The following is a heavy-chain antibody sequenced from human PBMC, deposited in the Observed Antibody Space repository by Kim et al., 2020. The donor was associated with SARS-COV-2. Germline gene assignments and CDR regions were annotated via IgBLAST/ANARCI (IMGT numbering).Heavy chain of an antibody. D-gene: IGHD3-22*01. CDR1: GGSITSSSYY. CDR3: ARKQRDSSTWPFDY. J-gene: IGHJ4*02. Sequence: SETLSLTCTVSGGSITSSSYYWGWIRQPPGKGLDWIGSIYYSGSTYYNPSLQSRITISVDTSKNQFSLNLSSVTAADTAVYYCARKQRDSSTWPFDYWGQGTLAT. CDR2: IYYSGST. V-gene: IGHV4-39*01.